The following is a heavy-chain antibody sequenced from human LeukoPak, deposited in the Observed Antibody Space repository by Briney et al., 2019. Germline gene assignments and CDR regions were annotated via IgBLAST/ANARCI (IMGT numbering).Heavy chain of an antibody. D-gene: IGHD2-15*01. Sequence: SVKVSCKASGGTFSSYAISWVRQAPGQGLEWMGGIIPIFGTANYAQKSQGRVTITADESTSTAYMELSSLRSEDTAVYYCANGRGYCSGGSCSFDYWGQGTLVTVSS. CDR3: ANGRGYCSGGSCSFDY. J-gene: IGHJ4*02. CDR1: GGTFSSYA. CDR2: IIPIFGTA. V-gene: IGHV1-69*13.